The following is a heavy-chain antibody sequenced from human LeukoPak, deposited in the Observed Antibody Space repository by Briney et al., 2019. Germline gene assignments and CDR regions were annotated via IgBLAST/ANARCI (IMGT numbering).Heavy chain of an antibody. J-gene: IGHJ4*02. D-gene: IGHD5-18*01. Sequence: SETLSLTCTVSGGSISSYYWSWIRQPAGKGLEWIWRICTSGSTNYNPSLKSRATMSVDTSKNQFSLKLSSVNDADTAVYYCASSPIDSYGTIDYWGQGTLVTVSS. V-gene: IGHV4-4*07. CDR1: GGSISSYY. CDR3: ASSPIDSYGTIDY. CDR2: ICTSGST.